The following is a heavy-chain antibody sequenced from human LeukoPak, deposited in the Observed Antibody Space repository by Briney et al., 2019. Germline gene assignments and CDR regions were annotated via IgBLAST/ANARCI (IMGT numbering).Heavy chain of an antibody. CDR1: GGSISSYY. CDR3: ARNSGSHPPYMDV. J-gene: IGHJ6*03. CDR2: IYYSGST. Sequence: SETLSLTCTVSGGSISSYYWSWIRQPPGKGLEWIGYIYYSGSTNYNPSLKSRVTISVDTSKNQFSLKLSSVTAADTAVYYCARNSGSHPPYMDVWGKGTTVTVSS. D-gene: IGHD1-26*01. V-gene: IGHV4-59*01.